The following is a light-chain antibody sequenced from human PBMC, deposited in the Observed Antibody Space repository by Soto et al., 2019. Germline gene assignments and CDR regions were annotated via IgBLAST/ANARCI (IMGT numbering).Light chain of an antibody. CDR2: GAS. J-gene: IGKJ2*01. V-gene: IGKV3-20*01. Sequence: EIVLTQSPGTLSLSPRERATLSCRASQSVSSNHLAWYQQKPGQAPRLLIYGASRRATGIPDRFSGSGSGTDFTLTISGLEPGDFAVYYCQQYGSSTYTFGQGTKVDIK. CDR1: QSVSSNH. CDR3: QQYGSSTYT.